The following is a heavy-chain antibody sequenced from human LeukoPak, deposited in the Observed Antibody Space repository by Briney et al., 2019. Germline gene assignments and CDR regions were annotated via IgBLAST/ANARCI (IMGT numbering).Heavy chain of an antibody. Sequence: SVKVSCKASGGTFSSYAISWVRQAPGQGLEWMGGIIPIFGTANYAQKFQGRVTITADESTSTAYMELSSLRSEDTAVYYCARVRRFGELSPFDYWGQGTLVTVSS. V-gene: IGHV1-69*13. CDR2: IIPIFGTA. J-gene: IGHJ4*02. CDR3: ARVRRFGELSPFDY. CDR1: GGTFSSYA. D-gene: IGHD3-10*01.